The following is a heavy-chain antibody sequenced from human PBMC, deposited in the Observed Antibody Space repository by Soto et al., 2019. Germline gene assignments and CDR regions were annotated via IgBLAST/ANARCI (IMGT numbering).Heavy chain of an antibody. D-gene: IGHD1-1*01. Sequence: QVQLQESGPGLLKPSQSLSLTCTVSGGSISSGDYYWSWIRQPPGKGLEWIAYIYFTGSTYYNPYLKSRVIISVDTTKNQFSLSLPSVTAADTAVYYFARTSPTGRGHFYCGLAVWGQGTTVTVSS. CDR3: ARTSPTGRGHFYCGLAV. V-gene: IGHV4-30-4*01. CDR2: IYFTGST. J-gene: IGHJ6*02. CDR1: GGSISSGDYY.